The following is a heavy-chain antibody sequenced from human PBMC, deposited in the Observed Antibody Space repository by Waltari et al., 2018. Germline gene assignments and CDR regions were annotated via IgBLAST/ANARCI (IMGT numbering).Heavy chain of an antibody. CDR1: GFTLSSYE. Sequence: DVQLVESGGGLVQPGGSLRLSCEAPGFTLSSYEMNWFRQAPGKGLVWVSYISTSGSSIDYADSVKGRFTISRDNAKNSLYLQMNSLRAEDTAVYYCARFLEWVWGQGTLVTVSS. J-gene: IGHJ4*02. D-gene: IGHD3-3*01. V-gene: IGHV3-48*03. CDR2: ISTSGSSI. CDR3: ARFLEWV.